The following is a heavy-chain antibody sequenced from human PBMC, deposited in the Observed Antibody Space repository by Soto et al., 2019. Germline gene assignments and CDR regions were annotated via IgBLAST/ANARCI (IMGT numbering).Heavy chain of an antibody. J-gene: IGHJ6*02. V-gene: IGHV6-1*01. CDR2: TYYRSKWYH. CDR3: ARLDIVVVPAAMGGMDV. CDR1: GDRVSSNSAA. D-gene: IGHD2-2*03. Sequence: PSQTLSLTCAISGDRVSSNSAAWNWIRQSPSRGLEWLGRTYYRSKWYHDYAVSVKSRITINPDTSKNQFSLQLNSVTPEDTAVYYCARLDIVVVPAAMGGMDVWGQGTTVTVSS.